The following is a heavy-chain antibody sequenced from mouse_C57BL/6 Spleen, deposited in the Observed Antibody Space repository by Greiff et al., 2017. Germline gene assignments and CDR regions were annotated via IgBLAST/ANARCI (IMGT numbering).Heavy chain of an antibody. CDR2: IDPSGSYT. CDR3: ARGGSDY. J-gene: IGHJ2*01. V-gene: IGHV1-50*01. CDR1: GYTFTSYW. Sequence: QVQLQQPGAELVKPGASVKLSCKASGYTFTSYWMQWVKQRPGQGLEWIGEIDPSGSYTNYNQKFKGKATLTVDTSTSPAYMQLSSLTSEDTAVYYGARGGSDYWGQGTTLTVSS.